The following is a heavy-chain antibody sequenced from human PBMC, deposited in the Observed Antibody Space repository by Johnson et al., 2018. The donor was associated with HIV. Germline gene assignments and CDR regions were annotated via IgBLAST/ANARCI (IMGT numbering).Heavy chain of an antibody. V-gene: IGHV3-9*01. CDR1: GFTFSSYG. CDR3: AKDGQSLSHDAFDI. J-gene: IGHJ3*02. Sequence: VQLVESGGGVVQPGGSLRLSCAASGFTFSSYGMHWVRQAPGKGLEWVSGISWNSGSIGYADSVKGRFTISRDNAKNSLYLQMNSLRAEDTAFYYCAKDGQSLSHDAFDIWGQGTMVTVSS. CDR2: ISWNSGSI.